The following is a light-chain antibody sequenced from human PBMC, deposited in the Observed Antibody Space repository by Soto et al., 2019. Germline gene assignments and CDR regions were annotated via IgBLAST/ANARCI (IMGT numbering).Light chain of an antibody. CDR2: CAS. Sequence: DIVVTHSSDSLAVALGERATINCKSSQRVLYSSNNKNYLTCYQHKPVQAPSLLIYCASTRESAVPHRFSGSGSATAFTLPISSLQAQDVAVYYCQQYYSTPPTFGQGTKVDIK. CDR3: QQYYSTPPT. CDR1: QRVLYSSNNKNY. V-gene: IGKV4-1*01. J-gene: IGKJ1*01.